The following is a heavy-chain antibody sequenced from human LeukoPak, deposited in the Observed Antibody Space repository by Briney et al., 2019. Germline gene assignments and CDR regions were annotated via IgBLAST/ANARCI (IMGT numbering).Heavy chain of an antibody. CDR2: IFWDDDK. CDR1: GFSLSTSGVA. Sequence: SGPTLVNPTQTLTLTCTFSGFSLSTSGVAVGWIRQPPGKALEWLALIFWDDDKRYSPSLKSRLTTTKDTSKNQVVLTMTNMDPVDTATYYCARGYYERSSTKFDYWGQGALVTVSS. V-gene: IGHV2-5*02. J-gene: IGHJ4*02. D-gene: IGHD3-22*01. CDR3: ARGYYERSSTKFDY.